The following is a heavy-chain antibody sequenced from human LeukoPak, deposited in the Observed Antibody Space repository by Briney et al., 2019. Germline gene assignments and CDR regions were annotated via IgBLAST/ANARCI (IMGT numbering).Heavy chain of an antibody. CDR3: AEASWVSNADAVL. V-gene: IGHV3-23*01. CDR2: LRGNGDT. CDR1: GFTFSSYA. J-gene: IGHJ4*02. D-gene: IGHD1-1*01. Sequence: GGSLRLSCAASGFTFSSYAMSWVREAPARGLEWVSSLRGNGDTFYADSVKGRFTLSRDESRNTVYLHLNNLRVEDTVVYYCAEASWVSNADAVLWGLGTVVTVSS.